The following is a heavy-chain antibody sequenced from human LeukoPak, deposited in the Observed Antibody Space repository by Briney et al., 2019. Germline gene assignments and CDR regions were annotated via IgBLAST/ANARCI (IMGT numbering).Heavy chain of an antibody. CDR3: TTDNAPGMGV. Sequence: GGSLRLSCAASGFTFGNAWMSWVRQAPGKGLEWVGLIRDKPDGGTTDYAAPVKGRFTISRDDSKSMLYLQMNSLKAEDTAVYYCTTDNAPGMGVWGQGTTVTVSS. CDR1: GFTFGNAW. CDR2: IRDKPDGGTT. D-gene: IGHD2-2*01. J-gene: IGHJ6*02. V-gene: IGHV3-15*01.